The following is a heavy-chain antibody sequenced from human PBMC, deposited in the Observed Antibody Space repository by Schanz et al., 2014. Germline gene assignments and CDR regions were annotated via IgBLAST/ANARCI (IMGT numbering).Heavy chain of an antibody. D-gene: IGHD4-17*01. CDR3: VRDTDYHFDY. CDR2: TSHDGSFT. V-gene: IGHV3-74*01. J-gene: IGHJ4*02. Sequence: EQVLESGGGFVQPGGSLRLSCATSGFTFTTFAMTWVRQAPGKGLEWVSRTSHDGSFTTFADSVKGRFTISRDNAKNALYLQMNSLRAEDTAVYYCVRDTDYHFDYWGQGTLVTVSS. CDR1: GFTFTTFA.